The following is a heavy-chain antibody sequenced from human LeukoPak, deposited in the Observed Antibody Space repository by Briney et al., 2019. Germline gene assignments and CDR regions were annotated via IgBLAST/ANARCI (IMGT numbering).Heavy chain of an antibody. CDR1: GGSISSSSYY. D-gene: IGHD2-21*02. J-gene: IGHJ3*01. Sequence: SETLSLTCTPSGGSISSSSYYWGWIRQPPGKGLEAIGSIYYSGSTYYNPSLKSRVTISVDTSKNQFSLKLSSVTAADTAVYYCAGAYCGGDCYSGRAFDVWGQGTMVTVSS. CDR3: AGAYCGGDCYSGRAFDV. CDR2: IYYSGST. V-gene: IGHV4-39*07.